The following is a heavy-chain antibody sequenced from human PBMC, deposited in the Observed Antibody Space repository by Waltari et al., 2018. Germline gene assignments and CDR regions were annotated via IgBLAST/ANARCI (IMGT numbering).Heavy chain of an antibody. Sequence: QLQLLESGPGRVKPSETLSLSCTVSGDSFRSSNYYWGWIRQPPEQRLEWVGSHYYNVNTDYNPALKSRVTISADMSKNQFTLKWSSVTAADTAVYYCARISGPYYYGMDVWGQGTTVTVSS. D-gene: IGHD6-19*01. CDR2: HYYNVNT. J-gene: IGHJ6*02. CDR1: GDSFRSSNYY. CDR3: ARISGPYYYGMDV. V-gene: IGHV4-39*01.